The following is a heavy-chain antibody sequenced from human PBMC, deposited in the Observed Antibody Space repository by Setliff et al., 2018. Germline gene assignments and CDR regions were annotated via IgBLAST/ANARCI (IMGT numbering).Heavy chain of an antibody. Sequence: GASVKVSCKASGHTFTSYAMHWVRQAPGQRLEWMGWINAGNGNTKYSQKFQGRVTITRDTSASTAYMELSSLRSEDTAVYYCAREFTRYYNFWSAHRYYMDVWGKGTTVTVSS. CDR2: INAGNGNT. CDR3: AREFTRYYNFWSAHRYYMDV. J-gene: IGHJ6*03. V-gene: IGHV1-3*01. CDR1: GHTFTSYA. D-gene: IGHD3-3*01.